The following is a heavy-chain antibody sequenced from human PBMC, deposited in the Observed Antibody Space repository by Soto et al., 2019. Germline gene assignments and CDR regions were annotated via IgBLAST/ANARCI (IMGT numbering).Heavy chain of an antibody. CDR1: GFTFSADG. CDR2: ISFDSRDK. CDR3: ARICGGDCGNAFDV. Sequence: QVQLVESGGCVVQPGRSLRLSCAASGFTFSADGIHWVRQAPGKGLEWVATISFDSRDKLYVDSMNGRLTISRENSRYTVYLQMDSLRAEDTAVYHCARICGGDCGNAFDVWGQGTVVAVSS. D-gene: IGHD2-21*02. J-gene: IGHJ3*01. V-gene: IGHV3-33*05.